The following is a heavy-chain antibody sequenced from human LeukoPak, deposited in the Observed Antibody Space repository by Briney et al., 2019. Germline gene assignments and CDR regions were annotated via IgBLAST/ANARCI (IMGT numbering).Heavy chain of an antibody. CDR3: AKDYSLGFDSSGYHDAFDI. D-gene: IGHD3-22*01. V-gene: IGHV3-23*01. CDR2: ISGSGGST. CDR1: GFTFSSYA. Sequence: PGGSLRLSCAASGFTFSSYAMSWVRQAPGKGLEWVSAISGSGGSTYYADSVKGRFTISRDNSKNTLYLQMNSLGAEATAVYYCAKDYSLGFDSSGYHDAFDIWGQGTMVTVSS. J-gene: IGHJ3*02.